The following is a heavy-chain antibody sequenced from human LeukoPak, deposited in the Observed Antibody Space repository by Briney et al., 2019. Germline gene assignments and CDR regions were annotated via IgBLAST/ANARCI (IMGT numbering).Heavy chain of an antibody. D-gene: IGHD6-13*01. V-gene: IGHV3-23*01. J-gene: IGHJ4*02. CDR2: ISGDGGST. CDR3: TLGSLYSSSWYGDY. CDR1: GFSFDTYA. Sequence: GGSLRLSCAASGFSFDTYAMTWVRQAPGKGLEWVSAISGDGGSTYYAVSVKGRFTISRDNSRNTLYLQMNGLRAEDTAVYYCTLGSLYSSSWYGDYWGQGTLVTVSS.